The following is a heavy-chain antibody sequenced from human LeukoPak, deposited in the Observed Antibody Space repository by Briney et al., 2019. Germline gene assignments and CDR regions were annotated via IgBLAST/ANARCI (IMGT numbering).Heavy chain of an antibody. Sequence: GSLRLSCAASGFTFSGYGMHWVRQAPGKELEWVAVISYDGSNQYYADSVKGRFTISRDNSKNTLHLQMNSLRAEDTAVYYCARDQYSYAHAAHWGQGTLVTVSS. V-gene: IGHV3-30*03. CDR2: ISYDGSNQ. J-gene: IGHJ4*02. CDR3: ARDQYSYAHAAH. CDR1: GFTFSGYG. D-gene: IGHD5-18*01.